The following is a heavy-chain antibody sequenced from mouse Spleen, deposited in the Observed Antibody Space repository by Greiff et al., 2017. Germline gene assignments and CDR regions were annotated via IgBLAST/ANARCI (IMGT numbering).Heavy chain of an antibody. CDR3: ARIYYYGSTVFDY. D-gene: IGHD1-1*01. J-gene: IGHJ2*01. CDR1: GYTFTDYY. V-gene: IGHV1-26*01. Sequence: VQLQQSGPELVKPGASVKISRKASGYTFTDYYMNWVKQSHGKSLEWIGDINPNNGGTSYNQKFKGKATLTVDKSSSTAYMELRSLTSEDSAVYYCARIYYYGSTVFDYWGQGTTLTVSS. CDR2: INPNNGGT.